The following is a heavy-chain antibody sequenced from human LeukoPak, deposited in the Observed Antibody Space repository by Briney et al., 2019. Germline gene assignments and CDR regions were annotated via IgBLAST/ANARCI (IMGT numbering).Heavy chain of an antibody. CDR1: GYTFTGYY. J-gene: IGHJ3*02. Sequence: GASVKVSCKASGYTFTGYYMHWVRQAPGQGLEWMGWINPNSGGTNYAQKFQGRVTMTRDTSISTAYMELSSLRSEDTAVYYCARVGGTGSRHAFDIWGQGTMVTVSS. CDR3: ARVGGTGSRHAFDI. D-gene: IGHD1-1*01. V-gene: IGHV1-2*02. CDR2: INPNSGGT.